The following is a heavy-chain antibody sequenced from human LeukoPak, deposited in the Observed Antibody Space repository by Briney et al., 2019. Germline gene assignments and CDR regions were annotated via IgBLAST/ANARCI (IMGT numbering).Heavy chain of an antibody. J-gene: IGHJ4*02. Sequence: PSETLSLTCTVSGGSISSGGYYWSWIRQHPGKGLEWIGYINYSGSTYYNLSLKSRVSISVDTSKNQFSLKLRSVTAADTAVYYCARLSSTSLLGFDYWGQGTLVTVSS. V-gene: IGHV4-31*02. D-gene: IGHD2-2*01. CDR2: INYSGST. CDR3: ARLSSTSLLGFDY. CDR1: GGSISSGGYY.